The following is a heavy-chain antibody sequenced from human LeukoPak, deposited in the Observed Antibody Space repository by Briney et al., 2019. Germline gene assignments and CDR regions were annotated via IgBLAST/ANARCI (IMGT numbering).Heavy chain of an antibody. CDR3: ARPGGGYEFDY. J-gene: IGHJ4*02. V-gene: IGHV3-74*01. D-gene: IGHD5-12*01. CDR1: GFTFSSYW. CDR2: INSDGSST. Sequence: PGGSLRLSCAASGFTFSSYWMHWVRQAPGKGLVWVSRINSDGSSTSYADSVKGRFTISRDNAKNTLYLQMNSLRAEDTAVYYCARPGGGYEFDYWGQGTLVTVSS.